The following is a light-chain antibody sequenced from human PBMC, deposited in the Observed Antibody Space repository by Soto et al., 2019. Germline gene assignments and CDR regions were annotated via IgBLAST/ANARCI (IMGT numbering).Light chain of an antibody. Sequence: ILMTQSPATLSVSPGERATLSCRASQSVSNNLAWYQQKPGQAPRLLIYDASTRATGIPARLSGSGSGTEFTLTISGLQSENFAVYYCQQDNNWPPWTFGQGTKVEIK. V-gene: IGKV3-15*01. CDR2: DAS. CDR3: QQDNNWPPWT. CDR1: QSVSNN. J-gene: IGKJ1*01.